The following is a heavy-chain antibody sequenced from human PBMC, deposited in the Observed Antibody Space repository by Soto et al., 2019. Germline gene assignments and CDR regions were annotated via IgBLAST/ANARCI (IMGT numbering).Heavy chain of an antibody. Sequence: QVQLVESGGGVVQPGRSLRLSCAASGFTFSSYVXXXXXXXXXXXXXXXAVIWYDGSNKYYADSVKGRFTISRDNSKXXXXXXXXXXXXXXXXXXXXXXXXXMYXDXXGTCGYWGQGTLVTVSS. V-gene: IGHV3-33*01. CDR1: GFTFSSYV. CDR2: IWYDGSNK. J-gene: IGHJ4*02. D-gene: IGHD4-17*01. CDR3: XXXXXMYXDXXGTCGY.